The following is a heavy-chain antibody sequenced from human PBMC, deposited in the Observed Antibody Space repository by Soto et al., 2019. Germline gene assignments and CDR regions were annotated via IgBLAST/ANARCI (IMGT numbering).Heavy chain of an antibody. D-gene: IGHD4-17*01. Sequence: QVRLVQSEAEVKKPGSSMKVSCKASGGSFSNNAISWVRQAPGQGLEWMGVIILPFGTPNYAQTFQGRVTITADESMTTAYMELSGLRSEDTAVYYCARGPDYEGYFDYWGRGTLVTVSS. CDR3: ARGPDYEGYFDY. CDR2: IILPFGTP. V-gene: IGHV1-69*12. CDR1: GGSFSNNA. J-gene: IGHJ4*02.